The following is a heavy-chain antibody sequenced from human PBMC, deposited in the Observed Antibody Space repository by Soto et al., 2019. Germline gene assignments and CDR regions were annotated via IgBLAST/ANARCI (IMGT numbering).Heavy chain of an antibody. D-gene: IGHD3-3*02. Sequence: PAGTLSLTCTVSGDSIISSDFYWCWVRQPPGKGLEWIGSIFYLGSSYYNPSLKSRVTMSVDTSKNQFSLRLRSVTAADTALYFCARHSLALRKNNCFDPWGQGIMVTVSS. V-gene: IGHV4-39*01. CDR2: IFYLGSS. CDR1: GDSIISSDFY. J-gene: IGHJ5*02. CDR3: ARHSLALRKNNCFDP.